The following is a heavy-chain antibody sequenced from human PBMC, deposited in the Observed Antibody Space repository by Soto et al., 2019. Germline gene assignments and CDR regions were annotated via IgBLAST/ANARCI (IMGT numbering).Heavy chain of an antibody. Sequence: GESLKISCKGSGYSFTSYWIGWVRQMPGKGLAWMGIIYPGDSDTRYSPSFQGQVTISADKSISTAYLQWSSLKASDTAMYYCARSHPNYDFWSGYSPDYGMDVWGQGTTVTVSS. CDR3: ARSHPNYDFWSGYSPDYGMDV. CDR1: GYSFTSYW. V-gene: IGHV5-51*01. J-gene: IGHJ6*02. CDR2: IYPGDSDT. D-gene: IGHD3-3*01.